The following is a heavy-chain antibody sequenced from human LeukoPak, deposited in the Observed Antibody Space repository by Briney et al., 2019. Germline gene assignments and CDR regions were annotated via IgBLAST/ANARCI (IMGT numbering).Heavy chain of an antibody. D-gene: IGHD5-12*01. CDR2: IKSERDGGTS. Sequence: PGGSLRLSCAASGFPFSNAWMSWVRQAPGKGLEWVGRIKSERDGGTSDYAAPVKGRFTISRDDSTNTLFLQMNSLQMEDAAVYYCTAWLGSLGPWGQGTLVTVSS. CDR1: GFPFSNAW. CDR3: TAWLGSLGP. V-gene: IGHV3-15*01. J-gene: IGHJ5*02.